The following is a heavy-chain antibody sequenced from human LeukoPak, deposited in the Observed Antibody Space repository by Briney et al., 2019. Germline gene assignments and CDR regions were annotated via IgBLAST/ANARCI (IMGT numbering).Heavy chain of an antibody. CDR1: GYTFTGYY. CDR2: INPSGGST. J-gene: IGHJ4*02. D-gene: IGHD3-22*01. V-gene: IGHV1-46*01. CDR3: ARVGYYYDSSGYYFFDY. Sequence: GTTVKVSCKASGYTFTGYYMHWVRQAPGQGLEWMGIINPSGGSTSYAQEFQGRVTMTRDTSTSTVYMELSSLRSEDTAVYYCARVGYYYDSSGYYFFDYWGQGTLVTVSS.